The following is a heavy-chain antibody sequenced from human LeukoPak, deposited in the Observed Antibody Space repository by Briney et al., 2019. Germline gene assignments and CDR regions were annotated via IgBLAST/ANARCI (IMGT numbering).Heavy chain of an antibody. CDR2: INHSGST. CDR3: AREGKKAHYYGSGSYYNRAFDY. CDR1: GGSFSGYY. V-gene: IGHV4-34*01. D-gene: IGHD3-10*01. J-gene: IGHJ4*02. Sequence: PSETLSLTCAVYGGSFSGYYWSWIRQPPGKGLEWIGEINHSGSTNYNPSLKSRVTISVSTSKNQFSLKLSSVTAADTAVYYCAREGKKAHYYGSGSYYNRAFDYWGQGTLVTVPS.